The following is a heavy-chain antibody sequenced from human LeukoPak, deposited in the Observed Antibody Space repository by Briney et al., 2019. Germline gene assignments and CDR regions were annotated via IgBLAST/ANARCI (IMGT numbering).Heavy chain of an antibody. CDR3: TTCCGGYQLDY. D-gene: IGHD5-12*01. Sequence: GGSLRLSCAASGFTFSSYWMHWVRQAPGKGLEWDGRIKSQSDDGTTDYAAPVKGRFTISRDDSINTLYQQMNSLKAEDTAVYYCTTCCGGYQLDYWGQGALVTVSS. V-gene: IGHV3-15*01. J-gene: IGHJ4*02. CDR1: GFTFSSYW. CDR2: IKSQSDDGTT.